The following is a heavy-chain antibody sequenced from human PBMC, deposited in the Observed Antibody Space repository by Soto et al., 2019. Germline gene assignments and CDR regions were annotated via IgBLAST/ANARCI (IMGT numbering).Heavy chain of an antibody. CDR2: ISSSSSYI. D-gene: IGHD2-15*01. J-gene: IGHJ3*02. V-gene: IGHV3-21*01. Sequence: GGSLRLSCAASGFTFSSYSMNWVHQAPGKGLEWVSSISSSSSYIYYADSVKGRFTISRDNAKNSLYLQMNSLRAEDTAVYYCASQDIVVVVAATPYAFDIWGQGTMVTVSS. CDR1: GFTFSSYS. CDR3: ASQDIVVVVAATPYAFDI.